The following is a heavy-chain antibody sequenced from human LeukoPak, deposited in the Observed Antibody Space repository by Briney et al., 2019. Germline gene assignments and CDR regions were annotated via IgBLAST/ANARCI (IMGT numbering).Heavy chain of an antibody. CDR2: IYHTGRT. CDR1: GGSISNGNW. CDR3: VRCGSYCLDY. V-gene: IGHV4-4*02. J-gene: IGHJ4*02. D-gene: IGHD1-26*01. Sequence: SGTLSLTCDVSGGSISNGNWWSWVRQPPGKGLEWIGEIYHTGRTNYNPSLKSRVSISVDKSKNQLSLNLNSVTAADTAVYYCVRCGSYCLDYWGQGTPVTVSS.